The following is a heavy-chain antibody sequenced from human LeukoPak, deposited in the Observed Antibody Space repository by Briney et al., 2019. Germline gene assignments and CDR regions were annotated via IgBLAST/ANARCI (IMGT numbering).Heavy chain of an antibody. V-gene: IGHV3-23*01. CDR3: AKDGLRSGYYYYGMDV. D-gene: IGHD3-10*02. Sequence: GGSLRLSCAASGFTFSSYAMSWVRQAPGKGLEWVSAISGSGGSTYYADSVKGRFTISRDNSKNTLYLQMNSLRDEDTAVYYCAKDGLRSGYYYYGMDVWGQGTTVTVSS. J-gene: IGHJ6*02. CDR2: ISGSGGST. CDR1: GFTFSSYA.